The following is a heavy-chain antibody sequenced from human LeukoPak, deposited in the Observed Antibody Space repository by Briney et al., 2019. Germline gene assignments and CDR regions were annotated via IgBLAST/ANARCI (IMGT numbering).Heavy chain of an antibody. D-gene: IGHD3-3*01. CDR1: GGSFSGYY. V-gene: IGHV4-34*01. CDR2: INHSGST. CDR3: ARGPSITIFGDNWFDP. J-gene: IGHJ5*02. Sequence: SETLSLTCAVYGGSFSGYYWSWIRQPPRKGLEWIGEINHSGSTNYNPSLKSRVTISVDTSKNQFSLKLSSVTAADTAVYYCARGPSITIFGDNWFDPWGQGTLVTVSS.